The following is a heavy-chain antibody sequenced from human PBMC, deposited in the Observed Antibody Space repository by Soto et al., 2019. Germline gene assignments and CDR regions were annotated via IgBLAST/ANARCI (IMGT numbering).Heavy chain of an antibody. CDR2: MNPNSGDT. CDR3: ARVNYYGSGSYQDFFYFYALDV. D-gene: IGHD3-10*01. V-gene: IGHV1-8*01. CDR1: GYTFITYD. Sequence: ASVKVSCKTSGYTFITYDINLLLQAPVQVLECMGWMNPNSGDTGYAQKFLGRLTMTRDSTIRTVYMELSSLSSEDTAVYYCARVNYYGSGSYQDFFYFYALDVWGQGTTVTVSS. J-gene: IGHJ6*02.